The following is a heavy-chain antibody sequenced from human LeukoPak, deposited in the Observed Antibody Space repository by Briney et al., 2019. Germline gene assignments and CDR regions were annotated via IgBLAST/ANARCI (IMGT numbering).Heavy chain of an antibody. CDR2: FYYSGST. CDR3: VRHRWSYAFDI. Sequence: SDTLSLTCTVSGDSISSSSYYWGWIRQPPGKGLEWIGSFYYSGSTYYNPSPKSRVTISVDTSKNQFSLKLSSVTAADTAVYYCVRHRWSYAFDIWGQGTMVTVSS. CDR1: GDSISSSSYY. V-gene: IGHV4-39*01. J-gene: IGHJ3*02. D-gene: IGHD3-10*01.